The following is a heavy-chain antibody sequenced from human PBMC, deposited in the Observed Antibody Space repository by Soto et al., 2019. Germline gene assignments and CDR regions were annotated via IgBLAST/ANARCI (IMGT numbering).Heavy chain of an antibody. D-gene: IGHD3-16*01. Sequence: EVQLLESGGGLVQPGGSLRLSCAASGLTFSSNAMSWVRQAPGKGLEWVSAVSGSGGSTHYTDSVKGRFTISRDNSRNTLYLQMNSLRAEDTAVYYCAKGAWGDVLSCFDYWGQGTLVTVSS. CDR2: VSGSGGST. J-gene: IGHJ4*02. CDR1: GLTFSSNA. CDR3: AKGAWGDVLSCFDY. V-gene: IGHV3-23*01.